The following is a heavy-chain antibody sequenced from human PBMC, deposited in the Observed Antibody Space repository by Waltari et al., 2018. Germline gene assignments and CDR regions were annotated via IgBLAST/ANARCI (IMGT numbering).Heavy chain of an antibody. D-gene: IGHD3-3*01. CDR2: IYHSGST. Sequence: QVQLQESGPGLVKPSETLSLTYAVSGYSISSGYYWGWIRQPPGKGLEWIGSIYHSGSTYYNPSLKSRVTISVDTSKNQFSLKLSSVTAADTAVYYCARGKAREVLRFLPDYWGQGTLVTVSS. J-gene: IGHJ4*02. V-gene: IGHV4-38-2*01. CDR3: ARGKAREVLRFLPDY. CDR1: GYSISSGYY.